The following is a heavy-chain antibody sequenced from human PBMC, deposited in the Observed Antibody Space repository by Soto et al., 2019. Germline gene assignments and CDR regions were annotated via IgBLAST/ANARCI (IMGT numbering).Heavy chain of an antibody. V-gene: IGHV3-23*01. J-gene: IGHJ1*01. CDR1: GLTSSNYA. Sequence: EVPLLESGGGLVQPGGFLRLSCAASGLTSSNYAMSWVRQAPGKGLEWVSSIGGRGDITYYAESVQGRFTISRDISKNALDLHMNSLRVDDTAIYYCANYYDSSGYPHGFFQHWGQGTLVTVSS. D-gene: IGHD3-22*01. CDR3: ANYYDSSGYPHGFFQH. CDR2: IGGRGDIT.